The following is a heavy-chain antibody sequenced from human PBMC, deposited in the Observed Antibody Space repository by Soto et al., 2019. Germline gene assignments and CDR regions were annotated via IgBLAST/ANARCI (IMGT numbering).Heavy chain of an antibody. J-gene: IGHJ6*02. CDR3: ARLAGESREQGTYYYYGMDV. CDR2: IYHSGST. CDR1: GGSISSSNW. D-gene: IGHD1-26*01. Sequence: SETLSLTCAVSGGSISSSNWWSWVRQPPGKGLEWIGEIYHSGSTNYNPSLKSRVTISVDKSKNQFSLKLSSVTAADTAVYYCARLAGESREQGTYYYYGMDVWGQGTTVTVSS. V-gene: IGHV4-4*02.